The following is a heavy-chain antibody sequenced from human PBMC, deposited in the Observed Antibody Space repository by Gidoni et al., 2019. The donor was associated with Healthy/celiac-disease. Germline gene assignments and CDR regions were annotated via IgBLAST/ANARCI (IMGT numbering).Heavy chain of an antibody. CDR1: GFTFRSYA. V-gene: IGHV3-23*01. J-gene: IGHJ5*02. D-gene: IGHD3-10*01. CDR3: AKDVYGSGSYPVLDP. CDR2: ISGSGGST. Sequence: EVPLLESGGGLVQPAGPLRPSCAASGFTFRSYAMSGVRQAPGKGLEWVSAISGSGGSTYYADSVKGRFTISRDNSKNTLYLQMNSLRAEDTAVYDCAKDVYGSGSYPVLDPWGQGTLVTVSS.